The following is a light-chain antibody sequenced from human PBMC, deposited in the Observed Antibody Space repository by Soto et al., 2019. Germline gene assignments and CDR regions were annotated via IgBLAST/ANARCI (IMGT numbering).Light chain of an antibody. J-gene: IGKJ2*01. Sequence: EIVLTQSPGTLSLSPGERATLSCRASQSVSSSYLAWYQQKPGQAPRPLIYGASSRATGIPDRFSGSGSGTDFTLTISRLELEDFAVYYCLQYGSSPYTFGHGTKMEIK. V-gene: IGKV3-20*01. CDR2: GAS. CDR3: LQYGSSPYT. CDR1: QSVSSSY.